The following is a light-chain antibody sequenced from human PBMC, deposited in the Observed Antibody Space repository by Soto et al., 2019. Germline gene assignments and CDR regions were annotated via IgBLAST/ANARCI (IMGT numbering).Light chain of an antibody. CDR2: AAS. CDR1: QGIASY. Sequence: DIQLTQSPSYLSASVGDRVTITCRASQGIASYLNWYQQRPGKAPKLLISAASSLQSGVPSRFSGSGSGSDFTLTISSPQPEDFATYYCQHSASTPPEYTFGQGTNLAIK. V-gene: IGKV1-39*01. CDR3: QHSASTPPEYT. J-gene: IGKJ2*01.